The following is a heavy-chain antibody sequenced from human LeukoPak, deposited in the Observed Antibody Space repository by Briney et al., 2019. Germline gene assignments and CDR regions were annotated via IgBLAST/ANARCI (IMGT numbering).Heavy chain of an antibody. V-gene: IGHV3-33*01. Sequence: GRSLRLSCAASGFTFSTYGMHWVRQAPGKGLEWVAVIWFDGSIKYYADSVKGRFTISRDNAKNSLYLQMNSLRDEDTAVYSCARGETGMDYWGQGTLVTVSS. CDR3: ARGETGMDY. J-gene: IGHJ4*02. CDR1: GFTFSTYG. CDR2: IWFDGSIK. D-gene: IGHD1-14*01.